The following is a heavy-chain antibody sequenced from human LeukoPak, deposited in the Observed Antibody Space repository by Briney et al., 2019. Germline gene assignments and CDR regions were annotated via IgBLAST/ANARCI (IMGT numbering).Heavy chain of an antibody. V-gene: IGHV4-59*01. D-gene: IGHD6-13*01. CDR1: GASITSYY. CDR3: ARDRSVAADATVYFYGMAV. CDR2: VFYTGNT. Sequence: SETLSLTCTVSGASITSYYWSWIRQPPGKGLEWIGYVFYTGNTNYNPSLKSRVTTSLDTSKNQFSLKLNSVTAADTAVYYCARDRSVAADATVYFYGMAVWGKGTTVTVSS. J-gene: IGHJ6*04.